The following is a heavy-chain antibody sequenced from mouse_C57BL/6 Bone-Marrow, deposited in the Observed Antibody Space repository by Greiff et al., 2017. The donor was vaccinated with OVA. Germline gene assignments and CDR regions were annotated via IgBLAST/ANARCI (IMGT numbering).Heavy chain of an antibody. CDR1: GYTFTSYG. CDR3: ARWNYYGNHYAMDY. D-gene: IGHD2-1*01. J-gene: IGHJ4*01. CDR2: IYPRSGNT. V-gene: IGHV1-81*01. Sequence: VQLQQSGAELARPGASVKLSCKASGYTFTSYGISWVKQRTGQGLEWIGEIYPRSGNTYYNEKFKGKATLTADKSSSTAYMELRSLTSEDSAVYFCARWNYYGNHYAMDYWGQGTSVTVSS.